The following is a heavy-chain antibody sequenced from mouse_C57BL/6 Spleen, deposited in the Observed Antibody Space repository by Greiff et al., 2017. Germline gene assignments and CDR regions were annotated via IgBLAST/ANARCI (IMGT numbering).Heavy chain of an antibody. CDR3: ARITTVVGGPYYFDY. V-gene: IGHV5-16*01. CDR1: GFTFSDYY. D-gene: IGHD1-1*01. J-gene: IGHJ2*01. Sequence: VQLKESEGGLVQPGSSMKLSCTASGFTFSDYYMAWVRQVPEKGLEWVANINYDGSSTYYLDSLKSRFIISRDNAKNMLYLQMSSLKSEDTATYYCARITTVVGGPYYFDYWGQGTTLTVSS. CDR2: INYDGSST.